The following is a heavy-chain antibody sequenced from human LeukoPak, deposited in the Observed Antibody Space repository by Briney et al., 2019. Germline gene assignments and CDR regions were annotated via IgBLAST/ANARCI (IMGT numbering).Heavy chain of an antibody. D-gene: IGHD3-22*01. CDR2: IIPILGIA. Sequence: GASVKVSCKASGGTFSSYTISWVRQAPGQGLEWMGRIIPILGIANYAQKFHGRVTITADKSTSTAYMELSSLRSEDTAVYYCARAQGDSSGYYWNYWGQGTLVTVSS. CDR3: ARAQGDSSGYYWNY. J-gene: IGHJ4*02. CDR1: GGTFSSYT. V-gene: IGHV1-69*02.